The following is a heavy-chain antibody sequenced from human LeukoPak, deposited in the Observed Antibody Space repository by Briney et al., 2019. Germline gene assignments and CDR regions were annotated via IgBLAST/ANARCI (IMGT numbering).Heavy chain of an antibody. CDR2: TSTYNGDT. CDR3: ARGGYYGSGSFPDF. J-gene: IGHJ4*02. CDR1: GYTFTSYG. D-gene: IGHD3-10*01. V-gene: IGHV1-18*01. Sequence: GASVKVSFEASGYTFTSYGINWVRQAPGQGLEWMGWTSTYNGDTYYAQKLQGRVTMTTDTSTNTAYMELRSLRSDDTAVFYCARGGYYGSGSFPDFWGQGTLVTVSS.